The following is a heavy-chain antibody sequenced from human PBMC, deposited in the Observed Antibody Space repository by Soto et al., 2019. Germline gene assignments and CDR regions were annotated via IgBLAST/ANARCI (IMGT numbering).Heavy chain of an antibody. Sequence: SVKVSCKASGGTFSSYAISWVRQAPGQGLEWMGGIIPIFGTANYAQKFQGRVTITADESTSTAYMELSSLRSEDTAVYYCACLLELDYYYGMDGWGPGTTVTVFS. CDR3: ACLLELDYYYGMDG. V-gene: IGHV1-69*13. J-gene: IGHJ6*02. CDR1: GGTFSSYA. D-gene: IGHD6-13*01. CDR2: IIPIFGTA.